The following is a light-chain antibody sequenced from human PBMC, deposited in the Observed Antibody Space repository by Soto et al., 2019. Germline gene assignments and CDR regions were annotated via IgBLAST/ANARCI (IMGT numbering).Light chain of an antibody. Sequence: DIVMTQSPDSLAVSLGERATINCKSSQSVLHSSNNENYLAWVQQKPGQPPKLLIYWASTRESGVPDRFSGSGSGTDFTLTISSLQAEDVAVYYCQQYYETRLTFGGGTKVEIK. CDR2: WAS. CDR1: QSVLHSSNNENY. J-gene: IGKJ4*01. CDR3: QQYYETRLT. V-gene: IGKV4-1*01.